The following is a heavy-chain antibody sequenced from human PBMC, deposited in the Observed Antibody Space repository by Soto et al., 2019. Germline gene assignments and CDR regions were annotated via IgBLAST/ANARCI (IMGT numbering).Heavy chain of an antibody. CDR2: INPNSGGT. V-gene: IGHV1-2*02. CDR1: GYTFTGYY. D-gene: IGHD6-6*01. Sequence: APVKVSCKASGYTFTGYYMHWVRQAPGQGLEWMGWINPNSGGTNYAQKFECRVIMTRDTSISTAYMELSRLRPDDTAVYYCARGPLLRIGGPPHAYNWFDPWGQGTLVTVSS. J-gene: IGHJ5*02. CDR3: ARGPLLRIGGPPHAYNWFDP.